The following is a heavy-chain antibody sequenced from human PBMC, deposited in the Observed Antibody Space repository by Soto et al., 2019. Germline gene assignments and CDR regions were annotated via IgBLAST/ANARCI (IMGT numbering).Heavy chain of an antibody. D-gene: IGHD3-22*01. V-gene: IGHV4-30-4*01. CDR1: GVSISSGDYY. Sequence: PSETLSLTCTVSGVSISSGDYYWSWIRQPPGKGLEWIGYIYYSGSTYYNPSLKSRVTISVDTSKNQFSLKLSSVTAADTAVYYCARAPTYYYDSSGPKFDYWGQGTLVTVSS. CDR2: IYYSGST. J-gene: IGHJ4*02. CDR3: ARAPTYYYDSSGPKFDY.